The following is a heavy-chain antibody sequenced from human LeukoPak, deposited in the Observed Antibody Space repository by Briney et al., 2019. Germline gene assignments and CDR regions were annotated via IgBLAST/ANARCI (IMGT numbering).Heavy chain of an antibody. CDR1: GHTLTAYN. CDR3: ATSSTGQLLMSY. V-gene: IGHV1-46*01. CDR2: INPSGDDP. Sequence: ASVKVSCKASGHTLTAYNLHWVRQAPGQGLEWLGMINPSGDDPKYAQKFQGRVTVTRDTSTRVVYMEMSSLTSEDTSVYYCATSSTGQLLMSYWGQGTLVTVSS. J-gene: IGHJ4*02. D-gene: IGHD4-17*01.